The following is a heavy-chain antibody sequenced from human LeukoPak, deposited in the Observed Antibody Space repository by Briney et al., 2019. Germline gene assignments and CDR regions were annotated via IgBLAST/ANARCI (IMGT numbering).Heavy chain of an antibody. CDR3: VKDNPLDY. D-gene: IGHD1-14*01. Sequence: GGSLRLSCAASGFTFSSYWMSWVRQAPGKGLEWVAFIRYDGNNKLYADSMKGRFTISRDNSKNTLYLHINSLRAEDTAVYYCVKDNPLDYWGQGTLVIVSS. V-gene: IGHV3-30*02. J-gene: IGHJ4*02. CDR1: GFTFSSYW. CDR2: IRYDGNNK.